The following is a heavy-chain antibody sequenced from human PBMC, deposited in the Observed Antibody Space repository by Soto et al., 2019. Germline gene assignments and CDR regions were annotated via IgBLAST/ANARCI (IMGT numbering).Heavy chain of an antibody. J-gene: IGHJ5*02. D-gene: IGHD1-26*01. CDR2: ISGYNGNT. Sequence: QVQLVQSGAEVKEPGASVKVSCKASGYTFASYGINWVRQAPGQGLEWMGSISGYNGNTKYAQKFQGRVTVTTDTSTSTGYMELRSLRSDDTAVYYCARDGILGTTQGSWFDPWGQGTLVTVSS. CDR1: GYTFASYG. V-gene: IGHV1-18*01. CDR3: ARDGILGTTQGSWFDP.